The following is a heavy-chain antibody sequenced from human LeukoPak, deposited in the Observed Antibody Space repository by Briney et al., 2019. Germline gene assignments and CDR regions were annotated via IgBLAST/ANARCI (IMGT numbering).Heavy chain of an antibody. CDR3: ASDYDLLTGHAFDI. D-gene: IGHD3-9*01. Sequence: SQTLSLTCGVSGASVYSGGYSWSWIRQPPGKGLEWIAYIYHSGSTYYNPSLKSRVTMSADRSKNQFSLKVTSVTAADTAVYYCASDYDLLTGHAFDIWGQGTMVTVSS. CDR2: IYHSGST. J-gene: IGHJ3*02. V-gene: IGHV4-30-2*01. CDR1: GASVYSGGYS.